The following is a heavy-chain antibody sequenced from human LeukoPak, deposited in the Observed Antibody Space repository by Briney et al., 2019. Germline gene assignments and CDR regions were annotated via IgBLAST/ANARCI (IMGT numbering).Heavy chain of an antibody. J-gene: IGHJ5*02. CDR2: ISSSGSTI. CDR1: GFTFSSYE. Sequence: GGSLRLSCAASGFTFSSYEMNWVRQAPGKGLEWGSYISSSGSTIYYADSVKGRFTISRDNAKNSLYLQMNSLRAEDTAVYYCARAGEDGYSYGYRGANWFDPWGQGTLVTVSS. V-gene: IGHV3-48*03. D-gene: IGHD5-18*01. CDR3: ARAGEDGYSYGYRGANWFDP.